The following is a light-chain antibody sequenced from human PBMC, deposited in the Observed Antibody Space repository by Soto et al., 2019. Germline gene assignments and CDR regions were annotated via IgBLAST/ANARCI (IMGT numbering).Light chain of an antibody. J-gene: IGKJ1*01. CDR3: QQYSTYWT. V-gene: IGKV1-5*01. CDR2: AAS. Sequence: DIQMTQSPSTLSASVGDRVTITCRASQSISSWLAWYQQKPGKAPKLLIYAASTLQSGVPSRFSGSGSGTDFTLTISCLQSEDFATYYCQQYSTYWTFGQGTKVDI. CDR1: QSISSW.